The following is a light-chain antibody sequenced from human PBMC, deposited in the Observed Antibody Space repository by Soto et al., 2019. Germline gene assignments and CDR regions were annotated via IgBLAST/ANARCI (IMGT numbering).Light chain of an antibody. V-gene: IGLV1-40*01. Sequence: QSVLTQPPSVSGAPGQRVTISCTGGSSNIGAGYDLHWYQQLPGRAPKVLIYDNNNRPSGVPDRFSASKSGTSPSLAITGLQAQDEADYYSPSYDVSLSGPVFGGGTKLPLL. J-gene: IGLJ2*01. CDR2: DNN. CDR3: PSYDVSLSGPV. CDR1: SSNIGAGYD.